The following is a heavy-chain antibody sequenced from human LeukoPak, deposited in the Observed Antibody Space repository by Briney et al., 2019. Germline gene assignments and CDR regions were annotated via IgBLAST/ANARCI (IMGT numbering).Heavy chain of an antibody. V-gene: IGHV3-30-3*01. CDR1: GFTFSSYA. CDR2: ISYDGSNK. J-gene: IGHJ6*02. CDR3: ARSLGEWLRFDSDYYYYGMDV. Sequence: GRSLRLSCAASGFTFSSYAMHWVRQAPGKGLEWVAVISYDGSNKYYADSVKGRFTISRDNSKNTLYLQMSSLRAEDTAVYYCARSLGEWLRFDSDYYYYGMDVWGQGTTVTVSS. D-gene: IGHD5-12*01.